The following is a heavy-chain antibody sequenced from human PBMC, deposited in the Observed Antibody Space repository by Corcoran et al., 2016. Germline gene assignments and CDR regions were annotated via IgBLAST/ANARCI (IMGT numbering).Heavy chain of an antibody. CDR1: GFSLTTNGLC. CDR2: IAWDGDK. V-gene: IGHV2-70*01. D-gene: IGHD3-10*01. Sequence: QVTLRESGPALVKPTQTLTLTCTFSGFSLTTNGLCVSWIRQPPGQALGWLALIAWDGDKYSSTSLKPRLTISRDTSKNQVVLTMTNMDPVDTATYYCARTTSVDNWFDPWGQGTLVTVSS. J-gene: IGHJ5*02. CDR3: ARTTSVDNWFDP.